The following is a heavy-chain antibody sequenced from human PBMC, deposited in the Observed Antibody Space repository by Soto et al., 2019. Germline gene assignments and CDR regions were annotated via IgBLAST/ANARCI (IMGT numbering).Heavy chain of an antibody. CDR3: ARATVAASNLRFAP. J-gene: IGHJ5*02. CDR2: ISAYNGNT. D-gene: IGHD4-17*01. CDR1: GYTFTSYG. Sequence: QVQLVQSGAEVKKPGASVKVSCKASGYTFTSYGISWVRQAPGQGLEWMGWISAYNGNTNYAQKLQGRVTMTTDTSTSPAYLELSSLSSDATAVYYCARATVAASNLRFAPWGQGTLVTVSS. V-gene: IGHV1-18*01.